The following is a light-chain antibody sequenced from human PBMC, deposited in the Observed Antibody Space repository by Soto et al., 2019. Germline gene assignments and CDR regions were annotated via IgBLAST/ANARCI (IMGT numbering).Light chain of an antibody. V-gene: IGKV1-5*01. J-gene: IGKJ1*01. CDR1: QSISTW. CDR2: DAS. CDR3: QQSYDFRT. Sequence: DIQMTESHSTLSATVGDRVTITCGASQSISTWLAWYQQKPGKAPKLLIYDASSLEVGVLSRFSGSGSRTEFTLTISSLQPDDYGTYYCQQSYDFRTFGQGPKVDSK.